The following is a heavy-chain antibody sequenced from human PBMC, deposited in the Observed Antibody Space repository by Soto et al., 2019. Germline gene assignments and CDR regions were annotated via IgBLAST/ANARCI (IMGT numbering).Heavy chain of an antibody. CDR2: ISSSSSYI. CDR1: GFTFSSYS. J-gene: IGHJ1*01. Sequence: EVQLVASGGGLVKPGGSLRLSCAASGFTFSSYSMNWVRQAPGKGLEWVSSISSSSSYIYYADSVKGRFTISRDNAKNSLYLQMNSLSAGDTAVYYCASSATTVTTSFQHWGQGTLVTVSS. D-gene: IGHD4-17*01. CDR3: ASSATTVTTSFQH. V-gene: IGHV3-21*01.